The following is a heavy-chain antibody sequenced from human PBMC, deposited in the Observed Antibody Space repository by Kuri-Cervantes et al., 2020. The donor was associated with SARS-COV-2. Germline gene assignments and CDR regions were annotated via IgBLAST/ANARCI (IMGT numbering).Heavy chain of an antibody. CDR2: ISGSGDST. CDR3: AGQVNLELPTGRDD. Sequence: GESLKISCTASVFTFGDYAMSWVRQAPGKGLEWVSVISGSGDSTYYADFVRGSFTISRDNAKNSLYLQMNCLRAEETAVYYCAGQVNLELPTGRDDWGQATLATVSS. V-gene: IGHV3-23*01. D-gene: IGHD1-7*01. CDR1: VFTFGDYA. J-gene: IGHJ4*02.